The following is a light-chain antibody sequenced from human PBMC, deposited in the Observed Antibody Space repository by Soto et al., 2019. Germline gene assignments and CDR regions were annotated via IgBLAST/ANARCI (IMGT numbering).Light chain of an antibody. J-gene: IGKJ4*01. CDR3: QELNSYPFA. CDR1: QGISNY. Sequence: DTQLTQSPSFLSASVGDRVTITCRASQGISNYLAWYQQKPGKAPKLLIYPAATLQSVVPSRFSGSGSGTEFTLTIGSLQPEDFATYYCQELNSYPFAFGGGTKMDI. V-gene: IGKV1-9*01. CDR2: PAA.